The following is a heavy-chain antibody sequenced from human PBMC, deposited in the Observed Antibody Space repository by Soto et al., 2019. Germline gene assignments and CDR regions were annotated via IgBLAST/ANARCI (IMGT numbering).Heavy chain of an antibody. CDR2: ISAYNGNT. V-gene: IGHV1-18*04. D-gene: IGHD6-13*01. CDR1: GYTFASCG. J-gene: IGHJ4*02. CDR3: ARAPGIAAAGTKRY. Sequence: AAAKPCWKACGYTFASCGSRWVRQDPGQGLEWMGWISAYNGNTNYAQKLQGRVTMTTDTSTSRAYMELRSLRSDDTAMYYCARAPGIAAAGTKRYWCQGILVTSPQ.